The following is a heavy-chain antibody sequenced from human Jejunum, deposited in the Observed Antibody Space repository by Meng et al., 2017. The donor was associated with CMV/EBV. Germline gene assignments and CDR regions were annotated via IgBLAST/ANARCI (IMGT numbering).Heavy chain of an antibody. D-gene: IGHD3-10*01. CDR1: AVTFSDHN. V-gene: IGHV3-72*01. CDR3: ARDSMKGGGFDY. J-gene: IGHJ4*02. Sequence: SAVTFSDHNIAWFRQAPGKGRGWISRIKYSHDGYKTQYAASVKGRLTISRDDSNNSLYLKMNSLKTEDAAVYLCARDSMKGGGFDYWGRGTLVTVSS. CDR2: IKYSHDGYKT.